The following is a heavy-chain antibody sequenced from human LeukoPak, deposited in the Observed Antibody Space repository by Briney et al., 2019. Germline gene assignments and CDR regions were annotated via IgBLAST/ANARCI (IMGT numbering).Heavy chain of an antibody. V-gene: IGHV4-39*01. J-gene: IGHJ4*02. CDR1: GGSIRSSSYY. CDR2: IYYSGST. D-gene: IGHD6-13*01. Sequence: PSETLSLTCTVSGGSIRSSSYYWGWIRQPPGKGLEWIGSIYYSGSTYYNPSLKSRVTISVDTSKNQFSLKLSSVTAADTAVYYCARHGSSSWYINLILYYFDYWGQGTLVTVSS. CDR3: ARHGSSSWYINLILYYFDY.